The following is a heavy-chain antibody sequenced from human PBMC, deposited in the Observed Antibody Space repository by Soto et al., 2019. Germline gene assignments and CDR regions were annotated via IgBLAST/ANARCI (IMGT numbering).Heavy chain of an antibody. CDR3: ARDGGVLRFLEWLLAPDY. D-gene: IGHD3-3*01. V-gene: IGHV3-33*01. CDR2: IWYDGSNK. J-gene: IGHJ4*02. CDR1: GFTFSSYG. Sequence: GGSLRLSCAASGFTFSSYGMHWVRQAPGKGLEWVAVIWYDGSNKYYADSVKGRFTISRDNSKNTLYLQMNSLRAEDTAVYYCARDGGVLRFLEWLLAPDYWGQGT.